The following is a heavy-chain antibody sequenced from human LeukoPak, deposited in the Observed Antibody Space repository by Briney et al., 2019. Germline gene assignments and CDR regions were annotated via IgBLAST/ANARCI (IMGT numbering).Heavy chain of an antibody. CDR3: ATGVVVPAARTPFDY. V-gene: IGHV1-24*01. CDR1: GYTLTELS. J-gene: IGHJ4*02. Sequence: ASVKVSCKVSGYTLTELSMHWVRQAPGKGLEWMGGFDPEDGETIYAQKFQGRVTMTEDTSTDTAYMELSSLRPEDTAVYYCATGVVVPAARTPFDYWGQGTLVTVSS. D-gene: IGHD2-2*01. CDR2: FDPEDGET.